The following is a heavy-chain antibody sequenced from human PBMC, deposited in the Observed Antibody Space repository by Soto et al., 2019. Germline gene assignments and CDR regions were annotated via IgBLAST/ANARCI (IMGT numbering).Heavy chain of an antibody. V-gene: IGHV1-18*04. J-gene: IGHJ5*02. CDR2: ISDYNGNT. CDR3: ARASPEGFVVVPAPMAVWFDP. D-gene: IGHD2-2*01. CDR1: GYTFGTYT. Sequence: QVQLVQSGAEVKKPGASVKVSCKASGYTFGTYTISWVRQAPGQGLEWLGWISDYNGNTNYAQNLQGRVIMTADTSTGTGYMELRSLRSDDTAVYYCARASPEGFVVVPAPMAVWFDPWGQGTLVTVSS.